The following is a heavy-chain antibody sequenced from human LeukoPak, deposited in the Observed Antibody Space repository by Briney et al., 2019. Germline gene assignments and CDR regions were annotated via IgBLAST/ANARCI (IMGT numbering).Heavy chain of an antibody. CDR3: ARDRIPAANQFDY. D-gene: IGHD2-2*01. V-gene: IGHV3-30*04. J-gene: IGHJ4*02. CDR2: MSYDGSNK. CDR1: GFTFSSYA. Sequence: GGSLRLSCAASGFTFSSYAMHWVRQAPGKGLEWVAIMSYDGSNKYYADSVKGRFTISRDNSKSTLYLQMNSLRPEDTAVYYCARDRIPAANQFDYWGQGTLVTVSS.